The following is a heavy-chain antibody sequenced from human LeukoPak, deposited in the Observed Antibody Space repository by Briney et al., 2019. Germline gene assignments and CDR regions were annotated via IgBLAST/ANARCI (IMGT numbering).Heavy chain of an antibody. CDR2: INPNSGGT. Sequence: ASVKVSCKASGYTFTGYYMRWVRQAPGQGLEWMGWINPNSGGTNYAQKFQGRVTMTRGTSISTAYMELSRLRSDDTAVYYCSRGEVDGPDFDYWGQGTLVTVSS. V-gene: IGHV1-2*02. CDR1: GYTFTGYY. J-gene: IGHJ4*02. CDR3: SRGEVDGPDFDY. D-gene: IGHD1-26*01.